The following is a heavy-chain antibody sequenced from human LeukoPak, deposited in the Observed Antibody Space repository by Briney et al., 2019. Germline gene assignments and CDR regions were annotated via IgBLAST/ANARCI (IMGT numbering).Heavy chain of an antibody. D-gene: IGHD1-14*01. Sequence: PGGSLRLSCAASRLTFRSYWMHWVRHAPGRGLVWVSRIKSDGSRTTYGDSVKGRLTISRHNSKNPLYLQANSLRGEDPVVFYCARDAAGLDYWDQGTLVTVSS. CDR3: ARDAAGLDY. V-gene: IGHV3-74*01. J-gene: IGHJ4*02. CDR1: RLTFRSYW. CDR2: IKSDGSRT.